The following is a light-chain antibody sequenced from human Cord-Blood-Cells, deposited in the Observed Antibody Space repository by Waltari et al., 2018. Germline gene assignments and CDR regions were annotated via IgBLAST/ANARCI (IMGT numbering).Light chain of an antibody. V-gene: IGLV1-40*01. Sequence: QSVLTQPPSVSGAPGQRVTISCTGSSSNIGAGYDVPWYQQLPGTAPKPLIYGNSNRPSGVPDRFSGSKSGTSASLAITGLQAEDEADYYCQSYDSSLSAYVVFGGGTKLTVL. CDR1: SSNIGAGYD. J-gene: IGLJ2*01. CDR2: GNS. CDR3: QSYDSSLSAYVV.